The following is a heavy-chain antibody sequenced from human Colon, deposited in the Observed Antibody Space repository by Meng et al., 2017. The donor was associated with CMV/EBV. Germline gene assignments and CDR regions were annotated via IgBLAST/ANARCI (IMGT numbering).Heavy chain of an antibody. V-gene: IGHV3-30*04. CDR1: GFTFSSYA. D-gene: IGHD2/OR15-2a*01. CDR3: AKAHDIVISRGMDV. J-gene: IGHJ6*02. CDR2: ISYDGSNK. Sequence: GESLKISCAASGFTFSSYAMHWVRQAPGKGLEWVAVISYDGSNKYYADSVKGRFTVSRDNSQNTLYLQMNSLRVEDSAVYYCAKAHDIVISRGMDVWGQGTTVTVSS.